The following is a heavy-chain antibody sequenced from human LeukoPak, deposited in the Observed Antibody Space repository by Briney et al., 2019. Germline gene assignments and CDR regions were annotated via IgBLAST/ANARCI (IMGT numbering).Heavy chain of an antibody. CDR3: AKAAYSSGWYHFDY. CDR2: ISWNSGSI. J-gene: IGHJ4*02. CDR1: GFTFDDYA. D-gene: IGHD6-19*01. Sequence: PGGSLRLSCSASGFTFDDYATHWVRQAPGKGLEWVSGISWNSGSIGYADSVTGRFTISRDNAKNSLYLQMNSLRAEDTALYYCAKAAYSSGWYHFDYWGQGTLVTVSS. V-gene: IGHV3-9*01.